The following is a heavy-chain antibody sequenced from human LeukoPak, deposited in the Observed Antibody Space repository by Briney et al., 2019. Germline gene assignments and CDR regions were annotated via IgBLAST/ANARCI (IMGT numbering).Heavy chain of an antibody. CDR1: GFTVSSNY. D-gene: IGHD2-15*01. CDR3: ARYCSGGSCWDY. J-gene: IGHJ4*02. Sequence: PGGSLRLSCAAAGFTVSSNYMSWVRQAPGKGLEWVSVIYSGGSTYYADSVKGRFTISRDNAKNSLYLQMNSLRAEDTAVYYCARYCSGGSCWDYWGQGTLVTVSS. CDR2: IYSGGST. V-gene: IGHV3-66*01.